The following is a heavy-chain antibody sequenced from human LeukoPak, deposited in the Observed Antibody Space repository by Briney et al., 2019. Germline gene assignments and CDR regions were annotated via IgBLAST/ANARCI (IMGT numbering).Heavy chain of an antibody. CDR1: GLTFSSYG. CDR3: ARATVWFGESTLDY. D-gene: IGHD3-10*01. CDR2: ISYDGSNK. V-gene: IGHV3-30*03. J-gene: IGHJ4*02. Sequence: GGSLRLSCADSGLTFSSYGMHWVRQAPGKGLEWVAVISYDGSNKYYADSVKGRFTISRDNSKNTLYLQMNSLRAEDTAVYFCARATVWFGESTLDYWGQGTLVTVSS.